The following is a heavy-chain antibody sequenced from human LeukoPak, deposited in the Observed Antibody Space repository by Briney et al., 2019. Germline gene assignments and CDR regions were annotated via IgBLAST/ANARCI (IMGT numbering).Heavy chain of an antibody. J-gene: IGHJ4*02. CDR3: TSGYEDFDY. D-gene: IGHD5-18*01. CDR2: IRSKANSYAT. V-gene: IGHV3-73*01. CDR1: GFTFSGSA. Sequence: GGSLKLSCAASGFTFSGSAMHWVRQASGKGLEWVGRIRSKANSYATAYAASVKGRFTISRDDSKNTAYLQMNSLKTEDTAVYYCTSGYEDFDYWGQGTLVTVSS.